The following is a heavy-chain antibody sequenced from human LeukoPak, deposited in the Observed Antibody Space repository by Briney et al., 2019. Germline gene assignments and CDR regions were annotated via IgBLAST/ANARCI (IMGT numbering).Heavy chain of an antibody. CDR2: INGDASNT. Sequence: PGGSLRLSCAASGLTFNSYWMHWVRQVAGKGLVWVARINGDASNTTYADSVKGRFTISRDNAKNTLYLQMNSLRAEDTAVYCAKDSRVAGTTWPHFDYWGQGTLVTVSS. V-gene: IGHV3-74*03. J-gene: IGHJ4*02. CDR1: GLTFNSYW. CDR3: AKDSRVAGTTWPHFDY. D-gene: IGHD1-1*01.